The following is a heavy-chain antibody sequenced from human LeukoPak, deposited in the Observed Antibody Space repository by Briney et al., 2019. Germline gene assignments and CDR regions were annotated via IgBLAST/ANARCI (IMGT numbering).Heavy chain of an antibody. V-gene: IGHV1-2*02. CDR1: GYTFTGYY. J-gene: IGHJ4*02. CDR2: INPNSGGT. CDR3: ARNYDFWSGYSDLVDY. Sequence: ASVKVSCKASGYTFTGYYMHWVRQAPGQGLEWMGWINPNSGGTNYAQKFQGRVTMTRDTSISTAYMELSRLRSDDTAVYYCARNYDFWSGYSDLVDYWGQGTLVTVSS. D-gene: IGHD3-3*01.